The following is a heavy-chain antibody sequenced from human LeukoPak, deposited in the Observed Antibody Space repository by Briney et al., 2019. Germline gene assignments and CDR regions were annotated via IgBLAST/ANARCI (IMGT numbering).Heavy chain of an antibody. CDR3: AKAMGIAVAGTYFDY. Sequence: GGSLRLPCAASGFTFNNYAMSWVRQAPGKGLEWVSGISGSGGSTYYADSVKGRFTISRDNSKNTLYLQMNSLRAEDTAVHYCAKAMGIAVAGTYFDYWGQGTLVTISS. D-gene: IGHD6-19*01. V-gene: IGHV3-23*01. J-gene: IGHJ4*02. CDR1: GFTFNNYA. CDR2: ISGSGGST.